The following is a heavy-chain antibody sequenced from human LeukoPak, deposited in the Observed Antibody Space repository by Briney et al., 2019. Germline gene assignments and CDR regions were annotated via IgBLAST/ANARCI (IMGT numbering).Heavy chain of an antibody. J-gene: IGHJ4*02. CDR1: GFTFSSYA. CDR2: ISGSGGST. CDR3: VARAPFYDSSGYHDW. Sequence: GGSLRLSCAASGFTFSSYAMSWVRQAPGRGLEWVSGISGSGGSTYYADSVKGRFTISRDNSKNTLYLQMNSLRVEDTAAYYCVARAPFYDSSGYHDWWGQGSLVTVSS. D-gene: IGHD3-22*01. V-gene: IGHV3-23*01.